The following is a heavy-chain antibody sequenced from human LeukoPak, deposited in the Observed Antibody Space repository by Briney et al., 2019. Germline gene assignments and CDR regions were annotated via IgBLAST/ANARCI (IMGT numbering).Heavy chain of an antibody. CDR1: GFTFSSSW. CDR2: IKQDGSEK. Sequence: GGSLRLSCAASGFTFSSSWMSWVRQAPGKGLEWVANIKQDGSEKYYVDSVKGRFTISRDNAKNSLYLQMNSLRAEDTAVYYCARGLMVRGVIKHYYYYYMDVWGKGTTVTISS. D-gene: IGHD3-10*01. V-gene: IGHV3-7*01. CDR3: ARGLMVRGVIKHYYYYYMDV. J-gene: IGHJ6*03.